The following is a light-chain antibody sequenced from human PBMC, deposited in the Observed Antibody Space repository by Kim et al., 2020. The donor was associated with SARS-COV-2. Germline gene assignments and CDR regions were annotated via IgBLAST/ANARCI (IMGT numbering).Light chain of an antibody. CDR3: NSRDSSGNPVV. V-gene: IGLV3-19*01. CDR2: AKN. J-gene: IGLJ2*01. CDR1: SRRTYY. Sequence: ACGQTVTITGKGDSRRTYYTSWYQQKPGPAPVLVIYAKNNRASGIPDRFSGSSSGNTVSLTINGAQAEDEADYYCNSRDSSGNPVVFGGGTQLTVL.